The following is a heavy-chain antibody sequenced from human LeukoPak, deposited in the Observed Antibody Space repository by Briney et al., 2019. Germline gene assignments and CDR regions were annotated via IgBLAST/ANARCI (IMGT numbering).Heavy chain of an antibody. J-gene: IGHJ4*02. D-gene: IGHD5-18*01. CDR1: GFTSSSYW. V-gene: IGHV3-7*01. Sequence: GGSLRLSCAASGFTSSSYWMSWVRQAPGKGLEWVANIKQDGSEKYYVDSVKGRFTISRDNAKNSLYLQMNSLRAEDTAVYYCARDHGPYSYRRNWGQGTLVTVSS. CDR2: IKQDGSEK. CDR3: ARDHGPYSYRRN.